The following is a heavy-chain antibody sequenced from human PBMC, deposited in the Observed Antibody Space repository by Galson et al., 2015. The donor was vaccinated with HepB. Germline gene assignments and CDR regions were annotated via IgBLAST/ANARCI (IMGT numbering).Heavy chain of an antibody. J-gene: IGHJ6*02. CDR2: IYYSGST. D-gene: IGHD3-22*01. V-gene: IGHV4-30-4*01. CDR3: ASGSGYYYGHYYYYYGMDV. CDR1: GGSISSGDYY. Sequence: TLSLTCTVSGGSISSGDYYWSWIRQPPGKGLEWIGYIYYSGSTYYNPSLKSRVTISVDTSKNQFSLKLSSVTAADTAVYYCASGSGYYYGHYYYYYGMDVWGQGTTVTVSS.